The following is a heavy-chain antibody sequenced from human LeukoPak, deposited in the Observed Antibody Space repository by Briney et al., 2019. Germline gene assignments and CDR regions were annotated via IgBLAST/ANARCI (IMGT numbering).Heavy chain of an antibody. CDR1: GFTVSSNY. Sequence: GGSLRLSCAASGFTVSSNYMSWVRQAPGKGLEWVSGISGGGDSTYYADSVKGRFTISRDDSKNTLYLQMNSLRAEDTAVYYCAKEDTVTTVYFDYWGQGTLVTVSS. CDR2: ISGGGDST. D-gene: IGHD4-17*01. CDR3: AKEDTVTTVYFDY. V-gene: IGHV3-23*01. J-gene: IGHJ4*02.